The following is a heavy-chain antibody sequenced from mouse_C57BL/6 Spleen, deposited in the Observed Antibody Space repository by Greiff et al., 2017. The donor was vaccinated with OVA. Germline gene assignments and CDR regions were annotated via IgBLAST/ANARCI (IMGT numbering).Heavy chain of an antibody. CDR2: INPGSGGT. Sequence: VKLLESGAELVRPGTSVKVSCKASGYAFTNYLIEWVKQRPGQGLEWIGVINPGSGGTTYNEKFKGKATLTADKSSSTAYMQLSSLTSEDSAVYFCARYYYGRAMDYWGQGTSVTVAS. J-gene: IGHJ4*01. CDR1: GYAFTNYL. V-gene: IGHV1-54*01. D-gene: IGHD1-1*01. CDR3: ARYYYGRAMDY.